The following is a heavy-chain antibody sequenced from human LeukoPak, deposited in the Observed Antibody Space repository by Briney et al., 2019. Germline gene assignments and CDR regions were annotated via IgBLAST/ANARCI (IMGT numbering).Heavy chain of an antibody. Sequence: ASVKVSCTASVYTFTAYYMHWVRQAPGQGLEWMGWINPNSGGTNYAQKFQGRVTMTRDTSISTAYMELSRLRSDDTAVYYCARDPRNYYDSSGYYFLGYWGQGTLVTVSS. CDR2: INPNSGGT. CDR3: ARDPRNYYDSSGYYFLGY. V-gene: IGHV1-2*02. CDR1: VYTFTAYY. D-gene: IGHD3-22*01. J-gene: IGHJ4*02.